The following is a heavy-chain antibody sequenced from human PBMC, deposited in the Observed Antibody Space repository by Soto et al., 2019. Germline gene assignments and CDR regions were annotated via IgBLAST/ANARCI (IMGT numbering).Heavy chain of an antibody. V-gene: IGHV4-59*01. Sequence: SETLYLTCTVSGGSISSYYWSWIRQPPGKGLEWIGYVYYSGRTNYNPSLKSRVTISVDTSKNQVSLKLSSVTAADTAVYYCARAPGWNDRGGAFDIWGQGTMVTVSS. J-gene: IGHJ3*02. D-gene: IGHD1-1*01. CDR3: ARAPGWNDRGGAFDI. CDR1: GGSISSYY. CDR2: VYYSGRT.